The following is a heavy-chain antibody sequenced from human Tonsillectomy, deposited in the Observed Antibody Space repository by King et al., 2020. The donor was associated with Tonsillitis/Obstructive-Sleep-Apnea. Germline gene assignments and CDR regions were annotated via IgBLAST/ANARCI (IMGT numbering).Heavy chain of an antibody. V-gene: IGHV3-11*01. CDR1: GFTFSDYY. D-gene: IGHD6-6*01. Sequence: VQLVESGGGLVKPGGSLRLSCAASGFTFSDYYMSWIRQAPGKGLEWVSYITSGTTTYYADSVKGRFTTSRDNAKNSLYLQMNSLRADDTAVYYCARRGAARPDYYYLDVWGKGTTVTVSS. CDR3: ARRGAARPDYYYLDV. J-gene: IGHJ6*03. CDR2: ITSGTTT.